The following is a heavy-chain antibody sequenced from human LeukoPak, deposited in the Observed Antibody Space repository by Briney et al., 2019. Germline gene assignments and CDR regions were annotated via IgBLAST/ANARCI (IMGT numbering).Heavy chain of an antibody. Sequence: ASVKVSFKASGYTFTTYGIIWVRQAPGQGLEWMGWISAYNGNTNYAQKLQGRVTMTTDTSTSTAYMELRSLRSDDTAVYYCARGYDYVWGSYRSPSDYWGQGTLVTVSS. CDR2: ISAYNGNT. D-gene: IGHD3-16*02. V-gene: IGHV1-18*01. CDR3: ARGYDYVWGSYRSPSDY. CDR1: GYTFTTYG. J-gene: IGHJ4*02.